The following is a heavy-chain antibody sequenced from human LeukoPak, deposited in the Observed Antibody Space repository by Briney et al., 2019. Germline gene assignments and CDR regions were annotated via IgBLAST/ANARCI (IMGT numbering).Heavy chain of an antibody. CDR2: ISAYNGNT. V-gene: IGHV1-18*01. CDR3: ARDIRGYSGYDGGFDY. Sequence: GASVKVSCKASGYTFTSYGISWVRQAPGQGLEWMGWISAYNGNTNYAQKLQGRVTMTTDTSTSTAYMELRSLRSDDTAMYYCARDIRGYSGYDGGFDYWGQGTLVTVSS. J-gene: IGHJ4*02. CDR1: GYTFTSYG. D-gene: IGHD5-12*01.